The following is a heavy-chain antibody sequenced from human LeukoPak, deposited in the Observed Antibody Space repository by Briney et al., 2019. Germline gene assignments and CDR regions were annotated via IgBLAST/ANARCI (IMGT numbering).Heavy chain of an antibody. CDR2: ISGSGDST. CDR3: AKNYYGSGSYYSGIDY. J-gene: IGHJ4*02. CDR1: GFTFSSYA. V-gene: IGHV3-23*01. Sequence: PGGSLRLSCAASGFTFSSYAMSWVRQAPGKGLEWVSFISGSGDSTYYADSVKGRFTIFRDNSKNTLSVQMNSLRAEDTAVYYCAKNYYGSGSYYSGIDYWGQGTLVSVSS. D-gene: IGHD3-10*01.